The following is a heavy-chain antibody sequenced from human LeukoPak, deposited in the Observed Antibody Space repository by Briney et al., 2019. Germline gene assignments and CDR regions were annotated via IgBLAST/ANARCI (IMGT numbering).Heavy chain of an antibody. J-gene: IGHJ3*02. V-gene: IGHV4-39*01. CDR2: IYYSGST. CDR1: GGSISSSSYY. CDR3: ARRYDILTGPGAFDI. Sequence: PSETLSLTCTVSGGSISSSSYYWGWIRQPPGKGLEWIESIYYSGSTYYNPSLKSRVTISVDTSKNQFSLKLSSVTAADTAVYYCARRYDILTGPGAFDIWGQGTMVTVSS. D-gene: IGHD3-9*01.